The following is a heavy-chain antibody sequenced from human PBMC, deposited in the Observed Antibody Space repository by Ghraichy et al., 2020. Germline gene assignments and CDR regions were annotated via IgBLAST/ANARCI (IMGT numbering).Heavy chain of an antibody. D-gene: IGHD5-18*01. Sequence: SQTLSLTCTVSGGSISSYYWSWIRQPPGKGLEWIGYIYYSGSTNYNPSLKSRVTISVDTSKNQFSLKLSSVTAADTAVYYCARVQLWGGYYFDYWGQGTLVTVSS. V-gene: IGHV4-59*08. J-gene: IGHJ4*02. CDR1: GGSISSYY. CDR2: IYYSGST. CDR3: ARVQLWGGYYFDY.